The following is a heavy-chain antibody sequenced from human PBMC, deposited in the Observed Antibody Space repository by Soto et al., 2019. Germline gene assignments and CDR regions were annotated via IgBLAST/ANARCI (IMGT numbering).Heavy chain of an antibody. D-gene: IGHD2-2*01. V-gene: IGHV3-33*08. Sequence: SLRLSCAASGFTFSSYGMHWVRQAPGKGLEWVAFISYDGSGEYYADSEKGRFTISRDNSKNILYLPMNGLRADDTAVHYCAIDGARWGSKEYHTLAVWGQGTTVTVSS. CDR3: AIDGARWGSKEYHTLAV. CDR1: GFTFSSYG. J-gene: IGHJ6*02. CDR2: ISYDGSGE.